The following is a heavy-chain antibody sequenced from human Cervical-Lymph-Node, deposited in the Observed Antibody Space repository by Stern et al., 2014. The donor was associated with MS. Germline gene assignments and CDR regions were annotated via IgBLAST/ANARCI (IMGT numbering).Heavy chain of an antibody. D-gene: IGHD2-15*01. CDR1: GVSLSSYW. V-gene: IGHV3-7*01. CDR2: IKQDGSES. Sequence: EVQLVESGGGLVQPGGSLRLSCAGSGVSLSSYWMSWVRQAPGKGPELVATIKQDGSESYYVDSVKGRFTISRDNSKNSVFLQMNSLRVDDTSVYYCARDCGSGSCYQTQYYYGVDVWGQGTTVIVSS. CDR3: ARDCGSGSCYQTQYYYGVDV. J-gene: IGHJ6*02.